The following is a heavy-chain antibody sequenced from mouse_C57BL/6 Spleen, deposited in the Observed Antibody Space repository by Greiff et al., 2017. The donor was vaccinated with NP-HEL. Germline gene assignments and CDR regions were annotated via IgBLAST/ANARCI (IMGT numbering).Heavy chain of an antibody. CDR3: ARNLPGPFYAMDY. CDR1: GYTFTSYW. V-gene: IGHV1-7*01. D-gene: IGHD4-1*01. CDR2: INPSSGYT. Sequence: VQLQQSGAELAKPGASVKLSCKASGYTFTSYWMHWVKQRPGQGLEWIGYINPSSGYTKYNQKFKDKATLTADKSSSTAYMQLSSLTYEDSAVYYCARNLPGPFYAMDYWGQGTSVTVSS. J-gene: IGHJ4*01.